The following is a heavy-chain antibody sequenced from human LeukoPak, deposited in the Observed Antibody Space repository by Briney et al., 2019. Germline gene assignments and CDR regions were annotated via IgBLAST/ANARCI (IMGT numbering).Heavy chain of an antibody. J-gene: IGHJ4*02. D-gene: IGHD4-17*01. Sequence: PGGSLRLSCTTSGFMSTLYSMSWVRQSPGKGLELISYISNSGDRIYYADSVKGRFTISRDNVKNSLYLQMNSLRAEDSAVYYCAKGHGTVIKGAYYFDYWGQGTLVTVSS. CDR1: GFMSTLYS. CDR3: AKGHGTVIKGAYYFDY. CDR2: ISNSGDRI. V-gene: IGHV3-48*01.